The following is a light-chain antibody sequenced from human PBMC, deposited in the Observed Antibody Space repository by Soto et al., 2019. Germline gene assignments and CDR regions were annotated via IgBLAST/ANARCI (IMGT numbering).Light chain of an antibody. CDR1: QSVSSN. Sequence: EIVLTQSPATLSVSPGERATLSCRASQSVSSNLAWYQQKPGQAPRLLIYGASSRATGIPDRFSGGGSGTDFTLTISRLEPEDFAVYYCQQYGSSPFGPGTKVDI. V-gene: IGKV3-20*01. CDR2: GAS. CDR3: QQYGSSP. J-gene: IGKJ3*01.